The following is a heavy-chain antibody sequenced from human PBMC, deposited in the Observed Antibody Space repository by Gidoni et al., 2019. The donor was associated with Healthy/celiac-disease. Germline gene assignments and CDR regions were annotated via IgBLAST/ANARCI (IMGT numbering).Heavy chain of an antibody. Sequence: EVQLVQSGAEVKKPGESLKISCKGSGYSFTSYWIGWVRQMPGKGLEWMGIIYPGDSDTRYSPSFQGQVTISADKSISTAYLQWSSLKASDTAMYYCARLGLGVDFWSGYRSYGMDVWGQGTTVTVSS. CDR3: ARLGLGVDFWSGYRSYGMDV. V-gene: IGHV5-51*01. J-gene: IGHJ6*02. CDR1: GYSFTSYW. D-gene: IGHD3-3*01. CDR2: IYPGDSDT.